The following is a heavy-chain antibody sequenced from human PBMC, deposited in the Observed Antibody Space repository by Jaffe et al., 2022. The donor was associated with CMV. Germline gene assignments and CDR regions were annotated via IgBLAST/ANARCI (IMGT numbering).Heavy chain of an antibody. CDR1: GYTFTSYG. Sequence: QVQLVQSGAEVKKPGASVKVSCKASGYTFTSYGISWVRQAPGQGLEWMGWISAYNGNTNYAQKLQGRVTMTTDTSTSTAYMELRSLRSDDTAVYYCARNYHYYDSSGSGRFDYWGQGTLVTVSS. V-gene: IGHV1-18*04. CDR2: ISAYNGNT. D-gene: IGHD3-22*01. CDR3: ARNYHYYDSSGSGRFDY. J-gene: IGHJ4*02.